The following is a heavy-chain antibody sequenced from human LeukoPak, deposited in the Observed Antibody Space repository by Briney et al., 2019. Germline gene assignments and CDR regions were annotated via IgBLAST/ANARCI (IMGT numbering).Heavy chain of an antibody. CDR3: ASIYDSSGYYFDY. CDR2: IYYSGST. CDR1: GGSISSGGYY. D-gene: IGHD3-22*01. V-gene: IGHV4-31*03. J-gene: IGHJ4*02. Sequence: PSETLSLTCTVSGGSISSGGYYWSWIRQHPGKGLEWIGYIYYSGSTYYNPSLKSRVTISVDTSKNQFSLKLSSVTAADTAVYYCASIYDSSGYYFDYWGQGTLVTVSS.